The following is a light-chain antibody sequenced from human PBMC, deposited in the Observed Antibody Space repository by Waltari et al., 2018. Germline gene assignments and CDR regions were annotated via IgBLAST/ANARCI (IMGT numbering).Light chain of an antibody. CDR3: QSYDNSLSGVV. V-gene: IGLV1-40*01. Sequence: QSVLTQPPSVSGAPGQRVTISCPGNSSNTGAGYDVPWYQQLPETAPKLLIYTNNHRPSGVPDRFSGSKSGTSASLAITGLQAEDEAHYHCQSYDNSLSGVVFGGGTKLTVL. J-gene: IGLJ2*01. CDR1: SSNTGAGYD. CDR2: TNN.